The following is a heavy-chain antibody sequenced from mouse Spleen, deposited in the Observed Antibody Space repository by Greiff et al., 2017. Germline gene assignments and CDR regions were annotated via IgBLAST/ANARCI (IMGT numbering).Heavy chain of an antibody. D-gene: IGHD3-3*01. J-gene: IGHJ2*01. V-gene: IGHV14-4*01. CDR3: TRGDAFDY. Sequence: VQLKESGAELVRPGASVKLSCTASGFNIKDDYMHWVKQRPEQGLEWIGWIDPENGDTEYASKFQGKATITADTSSNTAYLQLSSLTSEDTAVYYCTRGDAFDYWGQGTTLTVSS. CDR2: IDPENGDT. CDR1: GFNIKDDY.